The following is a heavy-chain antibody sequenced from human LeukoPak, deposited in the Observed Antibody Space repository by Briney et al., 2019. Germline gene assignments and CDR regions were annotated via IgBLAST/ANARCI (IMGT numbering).Heavy chain of an antibody. D-gene: IGHD3-10*01. Sequence: GRSLRLSCAASGFTFSSYAMHWVRQAPGKGLEWVAVISYDGSNKYYADSVKGRFTISRDNSKNTLYLQMNSLRAEDTAVYYCAREITMVRGVIIDRYYYYGMDVWGQGTTVTVSS. CDR3: AREITMVRGVIIDRYYYYGMDV. CDR1: GFTFSSYA. CDR2: ISYDGSNK. J-gene: IGHJ6*02. V-gene: IGHV3-30*04.